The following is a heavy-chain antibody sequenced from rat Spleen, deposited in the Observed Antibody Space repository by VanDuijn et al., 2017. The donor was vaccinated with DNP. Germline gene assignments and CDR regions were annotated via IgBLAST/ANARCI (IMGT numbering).Heavy chain of an antibody. CDR1: GFIFSNYW. D-gene: IGHD4-3*01. Sequence: EVQLVESGGDLVQPGRSLKLSCVASGFIFSNYWMTWIRQAPGKGLEWVASISNTGDHTYYSDSVKGRFSLSRDNAKSTLYLQMDSLRSEDTATYYCASRPPPTRGPFDYWGQGVMVTVSS. V-gene: IGHV5-31*01. J-gene: IGHJ2*01. CDR3: ASRPPPTRGPFDY. CDR2: ISNTGDHT.